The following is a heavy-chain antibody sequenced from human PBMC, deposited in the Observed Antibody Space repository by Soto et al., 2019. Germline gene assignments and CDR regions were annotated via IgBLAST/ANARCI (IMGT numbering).Heavy chain of an antibody. CDR3: AKDVNLDYFDY. CDR2: INGGGDST. V-gene: IGHV3-23*01. D-gene: IGHD3-16*02. J-gene: IGHJ4*02. Sequence: EVQLLESGGGLEQPGGSLRLSCAASGFTFSSYAMSWVRQAPGKGLEWVSAINGGGDSTYYADSVTGRFTISRANSKNTLYRQMNSLRTEDTALYYCAKDVNLDYFDYWGQGTLVTVSS. CDR1: GFTFSSYA.